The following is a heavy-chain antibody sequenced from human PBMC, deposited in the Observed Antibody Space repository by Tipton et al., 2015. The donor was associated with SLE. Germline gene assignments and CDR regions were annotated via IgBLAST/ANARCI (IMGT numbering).Heavy chain of an antibody. CDR1: GGSISSSSYY. CDR3: ARVGVVPIFDY. D-gene: IGHD3-10*01. Sequence: TLSLTCTVSGGSISSSSYYWGWIRQPPGKGLEWIGYIYYSWSTYYNPSLKSRVTISLDTSKNQFSLKLTSVTAADTAVYYCARVGVVPIFDYWGQGTLVTVSS. V-gene: IGHV4-31*03. J-gene: IGHJ4*02. CDR2: IYYSWST.